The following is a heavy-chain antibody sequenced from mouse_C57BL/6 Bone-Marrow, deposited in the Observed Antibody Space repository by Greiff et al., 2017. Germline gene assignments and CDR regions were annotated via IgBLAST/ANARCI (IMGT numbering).Heavy chain of an antibody. Sequence: DVHLVESGGDLVKPGGSLKLSCAASGFTFSSYGMSWVRQTPDKRLEWVATISSGGSYTYYPDSVQGRFTISTDNAKNTLYLQMSSLQSEYTAMYDCARLDGYFYCYAMDYWGQGTSVTVSS. D-gene: IGHD2-3*01. J-gene: IGHJ4*01. V-gene: IGHV5-6*01. CDR1: GFTFSSYG. CDR3: ARLDGYFYCYAMDY. CDR2: ISSGGSYT.